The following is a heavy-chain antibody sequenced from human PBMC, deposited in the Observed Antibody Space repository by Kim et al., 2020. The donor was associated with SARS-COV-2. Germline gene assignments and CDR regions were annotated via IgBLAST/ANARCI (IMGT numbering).Heavy chain of an antibody. Sequence: VKGRFTISRDNSKNTLYLQMNSLRAEDTAVYYCAKEDYSGMGYYYYGMDVWGQGTTVTVSS. J-gene: IGHJ6*02. D-gene: IGHD2-15*01. V-gene: IGHV3-30*02. CDR3: AKEDYSGMGYYYYGMDV.